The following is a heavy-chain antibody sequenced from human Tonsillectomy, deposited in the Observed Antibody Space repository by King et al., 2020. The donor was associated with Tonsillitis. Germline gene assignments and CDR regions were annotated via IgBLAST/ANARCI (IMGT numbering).Heavy chain of an antibody. CDR2: SRRKANSYAA. V-gene: IGHV3-73*02. CDR3: VTGDIWFGESREGWFDP. D-gene: IGHD3-10*01. Sequence: VQLVESGGGLVQPGGSLKLSCAASGFTFSGSAMHWVRQASGKGLEVVCRSRRKANSYAAAYTGSVKGRMTISRDDSKNTGYLQMNSLKTEDTAVYYCVTGDIWFGESREGWFDPWGQGTLVTVSS. J-gene: IGHJ5*02. CDR1: GFTFSGSA.